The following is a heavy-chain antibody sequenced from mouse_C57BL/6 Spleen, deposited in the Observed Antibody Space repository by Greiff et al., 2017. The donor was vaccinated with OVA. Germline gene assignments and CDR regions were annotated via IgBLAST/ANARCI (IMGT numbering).Heavy chain of an antibody. CDR3: ARERSY. J-gene: IGHJ3*01. Sequence: LQESGPGLVKPSQSLSLTCSVTGYSITSGYYWNWIRQFPGNKLEWMGYISYDGSNNYNPSLKNRISITRDTSKNQFFLKLNSVTTEDTATYYCARERSYWGQGTLVTVSA. V-gene: IGHV3-6*01. CDR2: ISYDGSN. CDR1: GYSITSGYY.